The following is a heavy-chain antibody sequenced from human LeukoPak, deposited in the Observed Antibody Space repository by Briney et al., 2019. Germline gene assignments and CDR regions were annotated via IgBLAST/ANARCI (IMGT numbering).Heavy chain of an antibody. D-gene: IGHD3-10*01. J-gene: IGHJ4*02. V-gene: IGHV3-53*05. CDR1: GFTVSSNY. CDR2: IYSGGST. CDR3: ARRGAASSGSYKGPFDY. Sequence: PGGSLRLSCAASGFTVSSNYMSWVRQAPGKGLEWVSVIYSGGSTYYADSVKGRFTISRDNSKNTLYLQMNSLRAEDTAVYYCARRGAASSGSYKGPFDYWGQGTLVTVSS.